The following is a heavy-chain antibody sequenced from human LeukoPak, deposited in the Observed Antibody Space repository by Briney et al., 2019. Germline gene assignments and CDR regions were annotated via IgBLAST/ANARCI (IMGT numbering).Heavy chain of an antibody. V-gene: IGHV4-59*08. J-gene: IGHJ4*02. Sequence: PSETLSLTCTVSGGSISSYYWSWIRQPPGKGLEWIGYSSDSGSANSSPSLNSRVTISVDTSKNQFSLKVRSVTAADTAVYYCARHGVDYTFDYWGQGTLITVSS. CDR2: SSDSGSA. D-gene: IGHD4-11*01. CDR3: ARHGVDYTFDY. CDR1: GGSISSYY.